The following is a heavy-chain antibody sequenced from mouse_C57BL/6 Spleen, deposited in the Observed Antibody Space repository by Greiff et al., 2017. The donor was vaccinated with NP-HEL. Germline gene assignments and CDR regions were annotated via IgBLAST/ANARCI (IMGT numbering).Heavy chain of an antibody. D-gene: IGHD2-4*01. CDR3: ARGDYYDYDREYFDY. V-gene: IGHV1-69*01. J-gene: IGHJ2*01. CDR1: GYTFTSYW. CDR2: IDPSDSYT. Sequence: QVQLKQPGAELVMPGASVKLSCKASGYTFTSYWMHWVKQRPGQGLEWIGEIDPSDSYTNYNQKFKGKSTLTVDKSSSTAYMQLSSLTSEDSAVYYCARGDYYDYDREYFDYWGQGTTLTVSS.